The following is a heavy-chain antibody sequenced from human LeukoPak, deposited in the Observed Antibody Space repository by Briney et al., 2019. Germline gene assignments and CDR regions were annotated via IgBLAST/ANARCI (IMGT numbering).Heavy chain of an antibody. CDR2: ISGSGGST. D-gene: IGHD6-13*01. J-gene: IGHJ6*02. CDR3: AKEPVIAAAGTGYGMDV. CDR1: GFTFSSYA. Sequence: GGSLRLSCAASGFTFSSYAMSWVRQAPGKGLEWVSAISGSGGSTYYADSVKGRFTISRDNSKNTLYLQMNSLRAEDTAVYYCAKEPVIAAAGTGYGMDVWGQGTTVTVSS. V-gene: IGHV3-23*01.